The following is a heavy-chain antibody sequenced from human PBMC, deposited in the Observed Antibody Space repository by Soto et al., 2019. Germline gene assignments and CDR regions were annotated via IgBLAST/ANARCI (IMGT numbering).Heavy chain of an antibody. CDR1: GFTFSSYA. J-gene: IGHJ6*02. CDR3: AGGSGYYYYGMDV. CDR2: ISYDGSNK. V-gene: IGHV3-30-3*01. D-gene: IGHD6-19*01. Sequence: QVQLVESGGGVVQPGRSLRLSCAASGFTFSSYAMHWVRHAPGKGLEWVAVISYDGSNKYYADSVKGRFTISRDNSKNTLYLQMNSLRAEDTAVYYCAGGSGYYYYGMDVWGQGTTVTVSS.